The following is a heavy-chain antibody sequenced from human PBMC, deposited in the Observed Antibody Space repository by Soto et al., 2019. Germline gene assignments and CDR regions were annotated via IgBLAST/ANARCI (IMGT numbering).Heavy chain of an antibody. CDR1: GGSFSGYY. V-gene: IGHV4-34*01. J-gene: IGHJ5*02. Sequence: SETLSLTCAVYGGSFSGYYWSWIRQPPGKGLEWIGEINHSGSTNYNPSLKSRVTISVDTSKNQFSLKLSSVTAADTAVYYCARDAVVAATRGNWFDPWGQGTLVTVSS. CDR2: INHSGST. CDR3: ARDAVVAATRGNWFDP. D-gene: IGHD2-15*01.